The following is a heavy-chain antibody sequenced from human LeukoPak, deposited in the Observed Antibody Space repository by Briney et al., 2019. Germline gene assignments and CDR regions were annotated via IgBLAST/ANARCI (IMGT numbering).Heavy chain of an antibody. D-gene: IGHD3-10*01. Sequence: ASVKVSCKASGGTFSGYAISWVRQAPGQGLEWMGGIIPIFGTANYAQKFQGRVTITADESTSTAYMELSSLRSEDTAVYYRARDGSGSYYKYYYYYGMDVWGQGTTVTVPS. J-gene: IGHJ6*02. CDR3: ARDGSGSYYKYYYYYGMDV. CDR1: GGTFSGYA. CDR2: IIPIFGTA. V-gene: IGHV1-69*13.